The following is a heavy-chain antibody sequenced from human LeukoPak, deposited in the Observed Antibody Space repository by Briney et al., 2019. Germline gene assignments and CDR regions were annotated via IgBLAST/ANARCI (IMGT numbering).Heavy chain of an antibody. V-gene: IGHV3-21*01. CDR1: GFTFSSYS. CDR2: ISSGSTYI. CDR3: ARAQTDYYDSSGYYYFDAFDI. D-gene: IGHD3-22*01. Sequence: GGSLRLSCAASGFTFSSYSMNWVRQAPGKGLEWVSSISSGSTYIYYSDSVKGRFTISRDNANNSLYLQMNSLRAEDTAVYYCARAQTDYYDSSGYYYFDAFDIWGQGTMVTVSS. J-gene: IGHJ3*02.